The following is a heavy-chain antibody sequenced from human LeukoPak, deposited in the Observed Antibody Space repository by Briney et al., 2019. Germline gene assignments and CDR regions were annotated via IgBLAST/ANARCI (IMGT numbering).Heavy chain of an antibody. J-gene: IGHJ6*02. V-gene: IGHV4-59*01. CDR1: GGSINSYF. CDR2: ISFDGTI. CDR3: ARVGGTNYYYYGMDV. Sequence: PSETLSLTCTVSGGSINSYFWSWIRQPPGKGLEWIGYISFDGTINYNPSLKSRVSLSVDTSKNQFSLKLSSVTAADTAVYYCARVGGTNYYYYGMDVWGQGTTVTVSS. D-gene: IGHD1-1*01.